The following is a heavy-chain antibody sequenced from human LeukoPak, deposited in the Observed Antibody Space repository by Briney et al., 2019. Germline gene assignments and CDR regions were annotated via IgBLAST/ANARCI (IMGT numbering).Heavy chain of an antibody. D-gene: IGHD3-22*01. V-gene: IGHV3-23*01. CDR1: KFNFNSYG. J-gene: IGHJ4*02. Sequence: PGGSLRLSCTTSKFNFNSYGMTWVRQAPGKGLEWVSSISGSGGSTQYAASVQGRFTISRDNSKNTLYLQMNSLRAEDTAVYYCAKVGYYYDSSGYDYWGQGTLVTVSS. CDR3: AKVGYYYDSSGYDY. CDR2: ISGSGGST.